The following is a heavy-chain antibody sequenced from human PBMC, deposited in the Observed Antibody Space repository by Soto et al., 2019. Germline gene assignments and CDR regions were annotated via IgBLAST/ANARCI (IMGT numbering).Heavy chain of an antibody. D-gene: IGHD6-13*01. CDR2: INQSGFT. V-gene: IGHV4-34*01. J-gene: IGHJ6*03. CDR3: AIVRAGTLDYYYYMDV. Sequence: SETLSLTCAVYGGSFSGYYWTWIRQPPGKGLEWIGEINQSGFTNYNPSLESRVTMSVDTTKNQFSLRLRSVTAADTAGYYCAIVRAGTLDYYYYMDVWGKGITGTVSS. CDR1: GGSFSGYY.